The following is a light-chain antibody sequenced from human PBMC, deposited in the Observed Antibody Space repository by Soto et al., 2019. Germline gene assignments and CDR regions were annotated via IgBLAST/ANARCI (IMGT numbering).Light chain of an antibody. V-gene: IGLV2-11*01. J-gene: IGLJ1*01. CDR2: DVS. Sequence: QSVLTQPRSVSGSPGQSVTISCTGTRSDVGAYNYVSWYQQHPGKAPKLMVFDVSERPSGVPDRFSGSKSANTASLTISGLQSEDEADYFCSSYAGGYTFVFGPGTKVTVL. CDR3: SSYAGGYTFV. CDR1: RSDVGAYNY.